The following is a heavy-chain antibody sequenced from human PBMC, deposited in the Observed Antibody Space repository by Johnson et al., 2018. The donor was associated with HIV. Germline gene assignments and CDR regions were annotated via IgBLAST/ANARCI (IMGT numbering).Heavy chain of an antibody. CDR2: TRDKANSYAT. Sequence: VQLVESGGGLVQPGGSLRLSCAASGFTFSDHYMDWVRQAPGKGLEWIARTRDKANSYATAYAASVKGRFTISRDDSKNTAYLQMNSLKTEDTAVYYCTSTPPYYYDSGGYMGDAFDIWGQGTMVTVSS. V-gene: IGHV3-72*01. CDR1: GFTFSDHY. J-gene: IGHJ3*02. CDR3: TSTPPYYYDSGGYMGDAFDI. D-gene: IGHD3-22*01.